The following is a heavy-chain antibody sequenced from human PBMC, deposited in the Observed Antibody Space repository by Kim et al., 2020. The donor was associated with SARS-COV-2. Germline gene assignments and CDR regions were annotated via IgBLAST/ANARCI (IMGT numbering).Heavy chain of an antibody. Sequence: SETLSLTCNVSGVSISGDYWSWIRQTPEKGLQWIASISYAGTMSYNPSLKSRVTISVDTSKNQVSLKLSSVTAADTAMYYCARLLSGSGAFYNVGYWGQGSLITVSS. V-gene: IGHV4-59*08. J-gene: IGHJ4*02. CDR2: ISYAGTM. CDR3: ARLLSGSGAFYNVGY. D-gene: IGHD3-10*01. CDR1: GVSISGDY.